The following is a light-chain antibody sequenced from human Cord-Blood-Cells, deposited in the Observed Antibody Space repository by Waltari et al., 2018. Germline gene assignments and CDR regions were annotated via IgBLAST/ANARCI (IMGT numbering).Light chain of an antibody. CDR1: QSVSSN. V-gene: IGKV3-15*01. CDR3: QQYNNWPLT. J-gene: IGKJ4*01. CDR2: GAS. Sequence: IVMTQSPATLSVSPGERAPLSCRASQSVSSNLAWYQQKPGQAPRLLIYGASTRATGIPARFSGSGSGTEFTLTINSLQSEDFAVYYCQQYNNWPLTFGGGTKVEIK.